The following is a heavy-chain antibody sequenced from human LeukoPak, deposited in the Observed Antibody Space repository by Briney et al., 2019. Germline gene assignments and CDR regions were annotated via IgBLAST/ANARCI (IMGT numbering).Heavy chain of an antibody. CDR1: GYTFTSFG. CDR3: ARDDVYCSTSSCYVNWFDP. J-gene: IGHJ5*02. CDR2: ISTYNGNT. V-gene: IGHV1-18*01. D-gene: IGHD2-2*01. Sequence: ASLKVSCKASGYTFTSFGFSWLRQAPGQGLEWMGWISTYNGNTYYAQRFQGRIALTTDSSTGTAYLELRRLTSDDTAVYYCARDDVYCSTSSCYVNWFDPWGQGTLVTVSS.